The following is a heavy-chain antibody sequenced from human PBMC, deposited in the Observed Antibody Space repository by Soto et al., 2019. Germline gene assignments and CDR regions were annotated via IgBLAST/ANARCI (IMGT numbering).Heavy chain of an antibody. CDR2: ISYDGSNK. D-gene: IGHD4-4*01. J-gene: IGHJ2*01. V-gene: IGHV3-30-3*01. Sequence: GGLLRVSCATSGFTFISYAMHWVLQATGKGLEWVAVISYDGSNKYYADSVKGRFTISRDNSKNTLYLQMNSLRAEDTAVYYCARPLWRNDYNWGYFDLWGRGTLVTVSS. CDR3: ARPLWRNDYNWGYFDL. CDR1: GFTFISYA.